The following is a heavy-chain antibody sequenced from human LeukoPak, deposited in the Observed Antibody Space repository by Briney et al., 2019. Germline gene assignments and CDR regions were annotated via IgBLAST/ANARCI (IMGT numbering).Heavy chain of an antibody. D-gene: IGHD2-15*01. J-gene: IGHJ6*02. CDR1: GFTFSSYG. CDR3: AKDRRYCSGGSCLFYYYGMDV. V-gene: IGHV3-30*18. Sequence: GRSLRLSCAASGFTFSSYGMHWVRQAPGKGLEWVAVISYDGSNKYYADSVKGRFTISRDNSKNTLYLQMNNLRAEDTAVYYCAKDRRYCSGGSCLFYYYGMDVWGQGTTVTVSS. CDR2: ISYDGSNK.